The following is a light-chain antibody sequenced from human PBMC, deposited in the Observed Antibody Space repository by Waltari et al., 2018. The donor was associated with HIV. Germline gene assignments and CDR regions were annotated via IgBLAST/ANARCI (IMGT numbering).Light chain of an antibody. CDR3: QQRSSWPLT. CDR2: WAS. Sequence: DIVMTQSPASLAVSLGERATINCKSSQSVLFSSNNKNHLAWYQQKPGQPPRLLIYWASTRESGVPDRFSGSGSGTDFTLTISSLEPEDFVVYYCQQRSSWPLTFGGGTKVEI. V-gene: IGKV4-1*01. J-gene: IGKJ4*01. CDR1: QSVLFSSNNKNH.